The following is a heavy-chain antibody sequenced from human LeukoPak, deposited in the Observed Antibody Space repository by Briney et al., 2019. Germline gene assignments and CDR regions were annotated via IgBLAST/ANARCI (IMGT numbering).Heavy chain of an antibody. V-gene: IGHV4-59*12. Sequence: SETLSLTCTASGGSIRGDHWSWIRQPPGKGLEWIGNIFNSGSPNYNPSLKSRVTMSVDTSKNQFSLRLNSVTAADTAVYYCARDFLLQSEGLFDYWGQGTLVTVSS. J-gene: IGHJ4*02. CDR1: GGSIRGDH. CDR3: ARDFLLQSEGLFDY. CDR2: IFNSGSP. D-gene: IGHD4-11*01.